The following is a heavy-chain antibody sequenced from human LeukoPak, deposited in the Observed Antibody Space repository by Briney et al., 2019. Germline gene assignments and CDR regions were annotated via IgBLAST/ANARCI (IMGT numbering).Heavy chain of an antibody. J-gene: IGHJ4*02. CDR2: MYTSGST. CDR1: GGSISSGSYY. V-gene: IGHV4-61*02. D-gene: IGHD5-24*01. Sequence: SETLSLTCTVSGGSISSGSYYWSCIRPPDGKELEWIGCMYTSGSTNYNPSLKSRVTISVDTSKNQLSLKLTSVTAADTAVYYCARAPVEMASRFDYWGQGTLVTVSS. CDR3: ARAPVEMASRFDY.